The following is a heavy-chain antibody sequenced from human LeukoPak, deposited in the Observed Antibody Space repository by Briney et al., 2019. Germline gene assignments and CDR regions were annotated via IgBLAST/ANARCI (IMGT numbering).Heavy chain of an antibody. V-gene: IGHV4-59*01. CDR3: AGGSVFDM. J-gene: IGHJ3*02. D-gene: IGHD3-3*01. Sequence: SETLSLTCTVSGGSIRSYYGSGIRQPPGKGLEWIGNIYYSGSTNYSPSLKSRVTISVDTSKRQFSLKLTSVTTADTAVYYCAGGSVFDMWGQGTMVTVSS. CDR1: GGSIRSYY. CDR2: IYYSGST.